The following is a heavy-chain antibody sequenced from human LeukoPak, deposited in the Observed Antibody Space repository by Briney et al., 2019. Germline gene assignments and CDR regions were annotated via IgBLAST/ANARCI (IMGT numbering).Heavy chain of an antibody. CDR1: GGSISSGSYF. CDR3: ARGGYYDSSGSRDALDI. Sequence: SQTLSLTCTVSGGSISSGSYFWNWIRHPAGKGLEWIGRIYTSGSTDYNPSLKSRVTISLDTSKNQFSLKLSSVTAAHTAVYYCARGGYYDSSGSRDALDIWGQGTMVTVSS. V-gene: IGHV4-61*02. J-gene: IGHJ3*02. CDR2: IYTSGST. D-gene: IGHD3-22*01.